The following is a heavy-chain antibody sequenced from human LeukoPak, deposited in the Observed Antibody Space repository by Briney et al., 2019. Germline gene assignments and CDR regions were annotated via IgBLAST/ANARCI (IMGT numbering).Heavy chain of an antibody. J-gene: IGHJ3*02. D-gene: IGHD3-22*01. V-gene: IGHV3-23*01. CDR1: GFTFSSYS. CDR3: AKATYYYDSTDAFDI. CDR2: ISGSGGST. Sequence: PGGSLRLSCAASGFTFSSYSMNWVRQAPGKGLEWVSAISGSGGSTYYADSVKGRFTISRDNSKNTLYLQMNSLRAEDTAVYYCAKATYYYDSTDAFDIWGQGTMVTVSS.